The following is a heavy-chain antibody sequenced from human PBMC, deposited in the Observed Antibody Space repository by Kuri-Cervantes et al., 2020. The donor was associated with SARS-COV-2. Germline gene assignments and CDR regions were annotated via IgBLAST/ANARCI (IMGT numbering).Heavy chain of an antibody. V-gene: IGHV1-18*01. CDR2: ISTYNGNT. Sequence: ASVKVSCKAPGYTFSSYGISWVRQAPGQGLEWMGWISTYNGNTNYAQKLQGRVTMTTDTSTSTVYMDLRSLRSEDTAVYYCAAGRTYSSSWRGGYFDLWGRGTLVTVSS. CDR1: GYTFSSYG. D-gene: IGHD6-13*01. CDR3: AAGRTYSSSWRGGYFDL. J-gene: IGHJ2*01.